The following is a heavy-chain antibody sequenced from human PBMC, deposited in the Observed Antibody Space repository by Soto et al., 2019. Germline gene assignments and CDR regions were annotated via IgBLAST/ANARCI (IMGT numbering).Heavy chain of an antibody. CDR3: ARDIVVVVAADPFDI. Sequence: QVQLVQSGAEVKKPGASVKVSCKASGYTFTSYGISWVRQAPGQGLEWMGWISAYNGNTNYAQKLQGRVTMTTDTSTSTAYMERRSLRSDDTAVYYCARDIVVVVAADPFDIWGQGTMVTVSS. D-gene: IGHD2-15*01. J-gene: IGHJ3*02. V-gene: IGHV1-18*01. CDR1: GYTFTSYG. CDR2: ISAYNGNT.